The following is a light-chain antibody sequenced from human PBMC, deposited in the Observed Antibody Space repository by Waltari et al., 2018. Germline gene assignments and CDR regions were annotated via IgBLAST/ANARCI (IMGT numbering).Light chain of an antibody. J-gene: IGKJ4*01. CDR1: QSVCMY. CDR2: DTT. Sequence: EIVLTQSQATLSLSPGDRATLSCRDSQSVCMYLAWYQQRPGQAPRLLIDDTTNRATDNPARFRGSGSETDFSLTISSLEPEDFAVYYCQQRRNWPLTFGGGTKVEIK. V-gene: IGKV3-11*01. CDR3: QQRRNWPLT.